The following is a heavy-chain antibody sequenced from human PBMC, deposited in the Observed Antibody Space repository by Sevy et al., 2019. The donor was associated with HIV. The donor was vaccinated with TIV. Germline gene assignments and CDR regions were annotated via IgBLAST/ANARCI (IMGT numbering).Heavy chain of an antibody. V-gene: IGHV3-21*01. CDR1: GFTFSSYN. CDR3: ARVVAYCSGGTCFPGYYYGMDV. J-gene: IGHJ6*02. Sequence: GGSLRLSCAASGFTFSSYNMNWVRQAPGKGLEWVSSISSSSNYINYADSVKGRFTISRENAKNSLYLEMNTLRAEDTAVYYCARVVAYCSGGTCFPGYYYGMDVWCQGTTVTVSS. D-gene: IGHD2-15*01. CDR2: ISSSSNYI.